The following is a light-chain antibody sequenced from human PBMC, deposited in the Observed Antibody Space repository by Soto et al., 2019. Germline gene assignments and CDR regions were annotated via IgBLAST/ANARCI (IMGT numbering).Light chain of an antibody. J-gene: IGLJ1*01. V-gene: IGLV2-14*03. CDR3: SSYTSSSTYV. Sequence: QSVLTQPASVSWSPGQSITISCTGTSSDVGGYNYVSWYQQHPDKAPKLMIYDVSNRPSGVSNRFSGSKSGNTASLTISGLQAEDEADYHCSSYTSSSTYVFGTGTKGTVL. CDR2: DVS. CDR1: SSDVGGYNY.